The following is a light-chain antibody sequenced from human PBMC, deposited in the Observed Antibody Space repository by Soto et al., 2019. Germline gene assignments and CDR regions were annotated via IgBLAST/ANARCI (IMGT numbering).Light chain of an antibody. Sequence: QSALTQPASVSGSPGQSITISCTGTSSDVGSYNLVSWYQQHPGKAPKLMIYEVSKRPSGVSNRFSGSKSCNTASLTIAGLQAEDEADYYCCSYAGSSTFVVFGGGTKVTVL. CDR3: CSYAGSSTFVV. CDR2: EVS. CDR1: SSDVGSYNL. V-gene: IGLV2-23*02. J-gene: IGLJ2*01.